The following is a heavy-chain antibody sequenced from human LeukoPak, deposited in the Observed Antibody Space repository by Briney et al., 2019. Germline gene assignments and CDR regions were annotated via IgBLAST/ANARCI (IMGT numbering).Heavy chain of an antibody. CDR3: AKDPRGWQD. CDR1: GFTFSSYW. J-gene: IGHJ4*02. V-gene: IGHV3-30*02. D-gene: IGHD2-15*01. Sequence: PGWSLRLYCAASGFTFSSYWMSWVRQAPGKGLEGVAFIRYEGSNKYYADSVKGRFTISRDNSKKTLYLQMNSLRAEDTAVYYCAKDPRGWQDWGQGTLVTVSS. CDR2: IRYEGSNK.